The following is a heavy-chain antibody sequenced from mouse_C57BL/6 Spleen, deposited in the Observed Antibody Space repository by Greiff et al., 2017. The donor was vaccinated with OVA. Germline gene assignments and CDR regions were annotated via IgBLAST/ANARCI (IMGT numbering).Heavy chain of an antibody. Sequence: EVKLVESGGGLVKPGGSLKLSCAASGFTFSDYGMHWVRQAPEKGLEWVAYISSGSSTIYYADTVKGRFTISRDNAKNTLFLQMTSLRSEDTAMYYCARGDYGSSVYFDVWGTGTTVTVSS. D-gene: IGHD1-1*01. V-gene: IGHV5-17*01. CDR3: ARGDYGSSVYFDV. CDR1: GFTFSDYG. CDR2: ISSGSSTI. J-gene: IGHJ1*03.